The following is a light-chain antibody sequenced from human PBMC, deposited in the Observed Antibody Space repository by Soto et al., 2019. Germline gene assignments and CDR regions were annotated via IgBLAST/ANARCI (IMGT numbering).Light chain of an antibody. V-gene: IGLV2-14*01. CDR1: NSDVNY. Sequence: QSALTQPASVSGAPGQSITISCTGTNSDVNYVSWHQQHPGEAPKLMIYEVINRSSGVSTRFSGSKSGNTASLTISGLQAEDEADYYCSSSTSSNTFVFGTGTKLTVL. J-gene: IGLJ1*01. CDR3: SSSTSSNTFV. CDR2: EVI.